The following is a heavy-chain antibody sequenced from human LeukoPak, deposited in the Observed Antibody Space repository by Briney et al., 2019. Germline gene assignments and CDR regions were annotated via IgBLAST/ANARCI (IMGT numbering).Heavy chain of an antibody. V-gene: IGHV3-30*03. CDR3: ARDNNWGSTHY. CDR1: GFTFSSYS. D-gene: IGHD7-27*01. J-gene: IGHJ4*02. CDR2: ISYDGSNK. Sequence: GSLRLSCAASGFTFSSYSMHWVRQAPGKGLEWVAVISYDGSNKYYADSVKGRFTISRDNSKNTLSLQMNSLRAEDTAMYYCARDNNWGSTHYWGQGTLVTVSS.